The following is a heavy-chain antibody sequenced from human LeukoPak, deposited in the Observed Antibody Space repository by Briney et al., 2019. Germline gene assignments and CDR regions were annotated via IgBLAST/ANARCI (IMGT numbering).Heavy chain of an antibody. D-gene: IGHD6-19*01. CDR1: GFTFSSYG. Sequence: PGGSLRLSCAASGFTFSSYGMHWVRQAPGKGLEWVAFIRYDGSNKYYADSVKGRFTISRDNSKNTLYLQMNSLRAEATAVYYCAKDAAVAGLNWFDPWGQGTLVTVSS. CDR2: IRYDGSNK. J-gene: IGHJ5*02. CDR3: AKDAAVAGLNWFDP. V-gene: IGHV3-30*02.